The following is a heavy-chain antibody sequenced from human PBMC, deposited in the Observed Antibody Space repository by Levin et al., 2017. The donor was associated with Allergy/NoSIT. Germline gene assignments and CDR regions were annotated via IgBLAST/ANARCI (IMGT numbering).Heavy chain of an antibody. CDR1: GFTFDDYA. J-gene: IGHJ3*02. D-gene: IGHD6-19*01. Sequence: SCAASGFTFDDYAMHWVRQAPGKGLEWVSGISWNSGSIGYADSVKGRFTISRDNAKNSLYLQMNSLRAEDTALYYCAKDLAVAGRSDAFDIWGQGTMVTVSS. CDR2: ISWNSGSI. V-gene: IGHV3-9*01. CDR3: AKDLAVAGRSDAFDI.